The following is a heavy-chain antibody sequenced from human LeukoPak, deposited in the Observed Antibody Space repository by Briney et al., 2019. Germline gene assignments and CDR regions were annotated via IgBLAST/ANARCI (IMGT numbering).Heavy chain of an antibody. CDR2: ISSSSSYI. J-gene: IGHJ4*02. Sequence: GGSLRLSCAASGFSFSDYTMNWVRQAPGKGLEWVSSISSSSSYIYYADSVKGRFTISRDNAKNSLYLQMNSLRAEDTAVYYCARDRGITILDYWGQGTLVTVSS. CDR1: GFSFSDYT. V-gene: IGHV3-21*01. CDR3: ARDRGITILDY. D-gene: IGHD3-3*01.